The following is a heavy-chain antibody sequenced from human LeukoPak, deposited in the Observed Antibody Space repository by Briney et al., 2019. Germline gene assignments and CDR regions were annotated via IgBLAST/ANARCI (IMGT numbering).Heavy chain of an antibody. Sequence: SETLSLTCTVSGGSISSSSYYWGWIRQPPGKGLEWIGSIYYSGSTNYNPSLKSRVTISVDTSKNQFSLKPSSVTAADTAVYYCARESNILTGYAFDYWGQGTLVTVSS. CDR1: GGSISSSSYY. D-gene: IGHD3-9*01. CDR2: IYYSGST. CDR3: ARESNILTGYAFDY. V-gene: IGHV4-39*07. J-gene: IGHJ4*02.